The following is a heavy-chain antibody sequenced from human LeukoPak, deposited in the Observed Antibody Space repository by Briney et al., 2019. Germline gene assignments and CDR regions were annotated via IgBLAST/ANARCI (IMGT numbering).Heavy chain of an antibody. CDR1: GFTFSNYP. CDR3: ATIAAAGIDY. CDR2: ISSSSSYI. Sequence: PGGSLRLSCAASGFTFSNYPMKWVRQAPGKGLEWVSSISSSSSYIYYADSVKGRFTISRDNAKNSLYLQMNSLRAEDTAVYYCATIAAAGIDYWGQGTLVTVSS. D-gene: IGHD6-13*01. V-gene: IGHV3-21*01. J-gene: IGHJ4*02.